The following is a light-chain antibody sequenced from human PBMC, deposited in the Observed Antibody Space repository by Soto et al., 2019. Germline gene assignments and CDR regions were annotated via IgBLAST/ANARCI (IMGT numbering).Light chain of an antibody. CDR1: QSISSNY. J-gene: IGKJ1*01. V-gene: IGKV3-20*01. Sequence: EVVFTQSPGPLSLSPGGRATLSCPASQSISSNYLAWYQQKPGQAPRLLIYDAYDRATGIPDRFSGSGSGTDFTLTISRLEPEDFAVYYCQQYGTSPPGTFGQGTKVDIK. CDR2: DAY. CDR3: QQYGTSPPGT.